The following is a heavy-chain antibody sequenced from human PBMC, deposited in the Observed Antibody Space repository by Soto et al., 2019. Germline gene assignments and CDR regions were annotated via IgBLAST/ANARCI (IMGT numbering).Heavy chain of an antibody. CDR3: AREAVTGLLGAFDI. D-gene: IGHD6-19*01. V-gene: IGHV1-69*13. J-gene: IGHJ3*02. CDR2: IIPIYGKT. CDR1: GGTCSNYA. Sequence: ASVKVSCKASGGTCSNYAVSWVLQAPGQGLEWMGGIIPIYGKTDYAQKFQGRVTITADESTSSAYMELSSLRSEDTAVYYCAREAVTGLLGAFDIWGQGTVVTVSS.